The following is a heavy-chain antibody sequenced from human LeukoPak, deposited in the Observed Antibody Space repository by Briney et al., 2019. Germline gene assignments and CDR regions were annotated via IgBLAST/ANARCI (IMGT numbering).Heavy chain of an antibody. CDR1: GFTFSSYS. Sequence: GGSLRLSCAASGFTFSSYSMQWVRQAPGKGLEWVSYISSGGSSIYYADSVKGRFTISRDNAKNSLYLQMNSLRAEDTAVYYCAREPYYDSSGYCLDYWGQGTLVTVSS. J-gene: IGHJ4*02. D-gene: IGHD3-22*01. V-gene: IGHV3-48*04. CDR2: ISSGGSSI. CDR3: AREPYYDSSGYCLDY.